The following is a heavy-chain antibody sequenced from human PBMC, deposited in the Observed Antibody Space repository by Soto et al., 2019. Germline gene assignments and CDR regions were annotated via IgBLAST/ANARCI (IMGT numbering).Heavy chain of an antibody. CDR3: ARDPNYYDSSGYYPEFDY. Sequence: QVQLVESGGGVVQPGRSLRLSCAASGFTLSSYGMHWVRQAPGKGLEWVAVIWYDGSNKYYADSVKGRFTISRDNSKNTLYLQMNSLRAEDTAVYYCARDPNYYDSSGYYPEFDYWGQGTLVTVSS. V-gene: IGHV3-33*01. J-gene: IGHJ4*02. CDR2: IWYDGSNK. CDR1: GFTLSSYG. D-gene: IGHD3-22*01.